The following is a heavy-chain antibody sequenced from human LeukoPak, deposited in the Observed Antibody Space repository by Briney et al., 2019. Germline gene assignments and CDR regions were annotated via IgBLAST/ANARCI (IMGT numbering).Heavy chain of an antibody. CDR2: IYTSGST. CDR3: AARPIAYNYGRGTNWFDP. Sequence: SETLSLTCTVSGGSISSGSYYWSWIRQPAGKGLEWIGRIYTSGSTNYNPSLKSRVTISVDTSKNQFSLKLSSVTAADTAVYYCAARPIAYNYGRGTNWFDPWGQGTLVTVSS. J-gene: IGHJ5*02. V-gene: IGHV4-61*02. D-gene: IGHD5-24*01. CDR1: GGSISSGSYY.